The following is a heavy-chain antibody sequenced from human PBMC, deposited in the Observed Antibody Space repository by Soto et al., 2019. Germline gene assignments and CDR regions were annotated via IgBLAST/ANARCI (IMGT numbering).Heavy chain of an antibody. D-gene: IGHD2-15*01. J-gene: IGHJ3*02. V-gene: IGHV4-34*01. Sequence: SETLSLTCTVSGVSVRSDGYYWTWIRQPPGKGLEWIGEINHSGSTNYNPSLKSRVTISVDTSKNQFSLKLSSVTAADTAVYYCARGRGYCSGGSCPGAFDIWGQGTMVTVSS. CDR3: ARGRGYCSGGSCPGAFDI. CDR2: INHSGST. CDR1: GVSVRSDGYY.